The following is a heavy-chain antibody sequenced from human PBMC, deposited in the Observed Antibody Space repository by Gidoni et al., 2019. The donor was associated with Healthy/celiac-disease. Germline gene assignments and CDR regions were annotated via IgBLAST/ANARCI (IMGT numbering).Heavy chain of an antibody. D-gene: IGHD2-15*01. CDR2: IYYSGST. CDR3: ARHQPIVVVVAATPGWFDP. CDR1: GGSISSSSYY. V-gene: IGHV4-39*01. Sequence: LQLQESGPGLVKPSETLSLTCTVSGGSISSSSYYWGWIRQPPGKGLEWIGSIYYSGSTYYNPSLKSRVTISVDTSKNQFSLKLSSVTAADTAVYYCARHQPIVVVVAATPGWFDPWGQGTLVTVSS. J-gene: IGHJ5*02.